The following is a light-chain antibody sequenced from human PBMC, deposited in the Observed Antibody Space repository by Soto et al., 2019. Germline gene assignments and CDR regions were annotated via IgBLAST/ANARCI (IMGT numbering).Light chain of an antibody. CDR2: KAS. V-gene: IGKV1-5*03. J-gene: IGKJ1*01. Sequence: DIQMTQSPSTLSASVGDRVTITCRAGQNIRTSLAWYQQKPGKAPNLLIYKASTLESGVPSRFSGSGSETELSLTISSLQPDDFASYYCQQYNNYRWTFGQGTKVEIK. CDR3: QQYNNYRWT. CDR1: QNIRTS.